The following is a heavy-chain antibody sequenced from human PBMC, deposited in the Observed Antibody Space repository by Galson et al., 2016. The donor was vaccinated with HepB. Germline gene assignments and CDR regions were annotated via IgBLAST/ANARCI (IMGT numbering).Heavy chain of an antibody. CDR2: LYYTGNT. J-gene: IGHJ4*02. V-gene: IGHV4-39*07. D-gene: IGHD6-13*01. CDR1: GGSIRSSAYY. CDR3: SRVTDSRSWHDAH. Sequence: SETLSLTCTVSGGSIRSSAYYWGWNRQSPEKGLEWIGSLYYTGNTFYNPSLKSRVTISMDTSKNQFSLKVNSVTAADTAVYFCSRVTDSRSWHDAHWGQGTPVTVSS.